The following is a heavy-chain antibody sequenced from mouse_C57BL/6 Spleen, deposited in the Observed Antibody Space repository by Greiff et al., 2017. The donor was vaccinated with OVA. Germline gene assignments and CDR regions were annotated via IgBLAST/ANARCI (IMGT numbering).Heavy chain of an antibody. J-gene: IGHJ3*01. V-gene: IGHV3-6*01. CDR2: ISYDGSN. D-gene: IGHD1-1*01. Sequence: DVQLVESGPGLVKPSQSLSRTCSVTGYSITSGYYWNWIRQFPGNKLEWMGYISYDGSNNYNPSLKNRISITRDTSKNQFFLKLNSVTTEDTATYYCARDDYYGGAYWGQGTLVTVSA. CDR1: GYSITSGYY. CDR3: ARDDYYGGAY.